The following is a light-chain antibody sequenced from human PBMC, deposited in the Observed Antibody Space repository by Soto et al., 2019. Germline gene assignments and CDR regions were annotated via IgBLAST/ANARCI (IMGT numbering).Light chain of an antibody. V-gene: IGKV3-11*01. CDR2: DAS. J-gene: IGKJ3*01. CDR3: QQRSNWPPFT. Sequence: EIVLTQSPATLSLSPGERATLSCRASQSVSSYFAWYQQKPGQAPRLLIYDASTRATGIPARFSGSGSGTDFTLTISSLEPEDFAVYYCQQRSNWPPFTFGPGTKVDIK. CDR1: QSVSSY.